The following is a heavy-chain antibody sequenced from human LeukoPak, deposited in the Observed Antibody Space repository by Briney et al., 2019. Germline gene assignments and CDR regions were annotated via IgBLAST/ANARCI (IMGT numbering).Heavy chain of an antibody. D-gene: IGHD4-23*01. J-gene: IGHJ4*02. CDR2: ISGSGGST. Sequence: GGSLRLSCAASGFTFSNYAMSWVRQAPGKGLEWVSAISGSGGSTYYADSVKGRFTISRDNSKNTLYLQMNSLRAEDTAVYYCARGDYGGNSRSFDYWGQGTLVTVSS. CDR3: ARGDYGGNSRSFDY. CDR1: GFTFSNYA. V-gene: IGHV3-23*01.